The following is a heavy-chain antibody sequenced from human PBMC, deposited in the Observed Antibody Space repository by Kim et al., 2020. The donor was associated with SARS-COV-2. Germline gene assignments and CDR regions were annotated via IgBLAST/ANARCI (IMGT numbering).Heavy chain of an antibody. D-gene: IGHD6-6*01. CDR3: ARARIAARRGELFDY. Sequence: ASVKVSCKASGYTFTSYGISWVRQAPGQGLEWMGWISAYNGNTNYAQKLQGRVTMTTDTSTSTAYMELRSLRSDDTAVYYCARARIAARRGELFDYWGQGTLVTVSS. CDR1: GYTFTSYG. J-gene: IGHJ4*02. CDR2: ISAYNGNT. V-gene: IGHV1-18*01.